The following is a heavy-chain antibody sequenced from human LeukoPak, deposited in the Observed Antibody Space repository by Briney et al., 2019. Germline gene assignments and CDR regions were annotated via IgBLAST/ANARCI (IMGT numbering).Heavy chain of an antibody. CDR2: IYPDDSDT. Sequence: GDSLKISCKTSGYIFTDYWIGWVRQVPGKGLEWMGIIYPDDSDTRYSPSFQGQVTISADKSTSTAYLQWSSLKASDTAMYYCARGAPIFYYFESWGQGTLASVSA. CDR1: GYIFTDYW. V-gene: IGHV5-51*01. CDR3: ARGAPIFYYFES. J-gene: IGHJ4*02.